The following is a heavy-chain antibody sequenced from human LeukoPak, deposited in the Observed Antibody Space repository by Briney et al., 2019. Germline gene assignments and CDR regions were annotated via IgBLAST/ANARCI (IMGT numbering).Heavy chain of an antibody. V-gene: IGHV3-49*03. CDR3: TREWVEMATHFDY. CDR1: GFTFGDYA. CDR2: IRSKAYGGTT. D-gene: IGHD5-24*01. Sequence: GGSLRLSCTASGFTFGDYAMSWFRQAPGKGLEWVGFIRSKAYGGTTEYAASVKGRFTISRDDSKSIAYLQMNSLKTEDTAVYYCTREWVEMATHFDYWGQGTLVTVSS. J-gene: IGHJ4*02.